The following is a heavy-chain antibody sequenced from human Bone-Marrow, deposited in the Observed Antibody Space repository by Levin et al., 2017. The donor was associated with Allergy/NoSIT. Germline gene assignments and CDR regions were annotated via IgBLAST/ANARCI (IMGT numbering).Heavy chain of an antibody. V-gene: IGHV3-48*01. CDR1: EFSLSNYD. CDR3: TAGSGLAHY. CDR2: MSKSGSSI. D-gene: IGHD6-19*01. Sequence: ETLSLTCAVSEFSLSNYDMNWVRQAPGKGLEWVSYMSKSGSSIKYTDSVRGRFTISRDNAKNSLYLQMNSLRAEDTAVYFCTAGSGLAHYWGQGTLVTVSS. J-gene: IGHJ4*02.